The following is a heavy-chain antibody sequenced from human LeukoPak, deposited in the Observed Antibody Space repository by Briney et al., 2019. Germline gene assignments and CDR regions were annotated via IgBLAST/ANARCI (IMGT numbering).Heavy chain of an antibody. J-gene: IGHJ4*02. CDR1: GFTFSSYG. Sequence: PGRPLRLSCAASGFTFSSYGMHWVRQAPGKGLEWVAVIWYDGSNKYYADSVKGRFTISRDNSKNTLYLQMNSLRAEDTAIYYCTRVGYIDEGIDYWGQGTLVTVSS. CDR2: IWYDGSNK. V-gene: IGHV3-33*01. CDR3: TRVGYIDEGIDY. D-gene: IGHD5-24*01.